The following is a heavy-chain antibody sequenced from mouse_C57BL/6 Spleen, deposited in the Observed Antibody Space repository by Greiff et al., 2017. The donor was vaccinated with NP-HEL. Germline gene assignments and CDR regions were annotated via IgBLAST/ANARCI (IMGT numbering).Heavy chain of an antibody. CDR1: GYSITSDY. D-gene: IGHD2-5*01. CDR2: ISYSGST. J-gene: IGHJ1*03. V-gene: IGHV3-8*01. Sequence: EVMLVESGPGLAKPSQTLSLTCSVTGYSITSDYWNWIRKFPGHKLEYMGYISYSGSTYYNPSLKSRISITRDTSKNQYYLQLNSVATEDTATYYCARGSKGPFWYFDVWGTGTTVTVSS. CDR3: ARGSKGPFWYFDV.